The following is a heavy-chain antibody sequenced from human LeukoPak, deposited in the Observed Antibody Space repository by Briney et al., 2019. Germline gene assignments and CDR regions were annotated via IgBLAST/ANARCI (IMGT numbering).Heavy chain of an antibody. CDR2: INGSGGST. Sequence: GGSLRLSCAASGFTFSSYAMSWVRQAPGKGLEWVSDINGSGGSTYYADSVKGRFTISRDNSKNTLYLQMNSLRAEDTAVYYCAKDPTTVTTPRVSWFDPWGQGTLVTVSS. V-gene: IGHV3-23*01. D-gene: IGHD4-17*01. J-gene: IGHJ5*02. CDR3: AKDPTTVTTPRVSWFDP. CDR1: GFTFSSYA.